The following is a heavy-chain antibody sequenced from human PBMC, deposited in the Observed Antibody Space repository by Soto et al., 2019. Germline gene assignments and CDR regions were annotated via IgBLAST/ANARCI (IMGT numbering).Heavy chain of an antibody. Sequence: QITLKESGPTLVKPAQTLTLTCTFSGFSLSTSGVGVGWIRQPPGKALEWLALIYWDEDKRYSPSLKSRLTTXKXTXKHQVALTLTNMYHVDTATYYCTPSGATYYLYYFNYWGQGTQVTVSS. CDR3: TPSGATYYLYYFNY. CDR2: IYWDEDK. J-gene: IGHJ4*02. V-gene: IGHV2-5*02. CDR1: GFSLSTSGVG. D-gene: IGHD1-26*01.